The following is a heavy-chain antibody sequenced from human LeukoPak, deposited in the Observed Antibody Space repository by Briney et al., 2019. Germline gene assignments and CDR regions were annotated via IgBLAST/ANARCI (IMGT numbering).Heavy chain of an antibody. J-gene: IGHJ5*02. CDR3: ARDIHSGFDQ. CDR1: GFTFSSHW. V-gene: IGHV3-74*01. Sequence: PGGSLRLSCAASGFTFSSHWMHWVRQAPGTGLVWVSRINSDASSTNYADSVKGRFTISRDNAKNTLYLQMNSLRAEDTAVYYCARDIHSGFDQWGQGTLVTVSS. D-gene: IGHD5-12*01. CDR2: INSDASST.